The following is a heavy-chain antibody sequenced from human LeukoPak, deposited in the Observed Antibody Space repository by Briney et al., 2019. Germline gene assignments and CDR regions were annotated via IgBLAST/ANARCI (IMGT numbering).Heavy chain of an antibody. J-gene: IGHJ3*02. D-gene: IGHD3-22*01. CDR2: IYYSGST. Sequence: PSETLSLTCTVSGGSISSSSYYWSWIPQPPGKGLEWIGYIYYSGSTYYNPSLKSRITISVDTSKNRFYLKLSSVTAADPAVYYCATHSSGYDSGNDAFDIWGQGTMVTVSS. CDR1: GGSISSSSYY. V-gene: IGHV4-30-4*08. CDR3: ATHSSGYDSGNDAFDI.